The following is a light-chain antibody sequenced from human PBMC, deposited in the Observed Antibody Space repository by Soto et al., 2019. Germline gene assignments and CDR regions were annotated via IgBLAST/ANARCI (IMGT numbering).Light chain of an antibody. Sequence: EIVLTQSPGTLSLSPGERATLSCRASQSVSSSFLAWYQQKPGQAPRLLIYGASSRATGFPDRFSGSGSGTDSTLTISRLEPEDVAVYYCQQDDCSPSSFGPRTNVDI. CDR2: GAS. CDR1: QSVSSSF. V-gene: IGKV3-20*01. J-gene: IGKJ3*01. CDR3: QQDDCSPSS.